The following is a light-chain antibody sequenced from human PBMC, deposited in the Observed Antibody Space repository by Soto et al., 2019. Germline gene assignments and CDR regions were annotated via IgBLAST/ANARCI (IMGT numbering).Light chain of an antibody. V-gene: IGKV1-9*01. CDR2: AAS. CDR1: QGINSY. J-gene: IGKJ3*01. Sequence: DIQLTQSPSFLSASVGDRVTITCRASQGINSYLGWYQQKPGKAPKLLIYAASTLQSGVPSRFSGSRSGTDFTLTISSLQPEDFATYYCQQLKSYPITFGPGTKVDI. CDR3: QQLKSYPIT.